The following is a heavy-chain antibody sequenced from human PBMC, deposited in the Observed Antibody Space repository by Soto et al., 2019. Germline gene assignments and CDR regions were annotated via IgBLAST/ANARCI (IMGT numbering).Heavy chain of an antibody. Sequence: PSETLSLTCTVSGGSISSYYWSWIRQPPGKGLEWIGYIYYSGSTNYNPSLKSRVTISVDTSKNQFSLKLSSVTAADTAVYYCARTIAARYYYYGMDVWGQGTTVTV. CDR2: IYYSGST. V-gene: IGHV4-59*01. D-gene: IGHD6-6*01. J-gene: IGHJ6*02. CDR1: GGSISSYY. CDR3: ARTIAARYYYYGMDV.